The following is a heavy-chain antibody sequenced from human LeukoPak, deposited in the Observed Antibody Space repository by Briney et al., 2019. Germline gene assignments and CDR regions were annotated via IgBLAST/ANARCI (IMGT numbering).Heavy chain of an antibody. Sequence: QPGGSLRLFCAVSGFTVSSSYMNWVRQAPGKGLEWVSVIYTGGSTYYADSVKGRFTISRDNSKNTRYRQMNSLSAEDTTVYYCARDANKKNYFDCWGQGTLVTVSS. D-gene: IGHD2/OR15-2a*01. J-gene: IGHJ4*02. CDR2: IYTGGST. V-gene: IGHV3-53*01. CDR1: GFTVSSSY. CDR3: ARDANKKNYFDC.